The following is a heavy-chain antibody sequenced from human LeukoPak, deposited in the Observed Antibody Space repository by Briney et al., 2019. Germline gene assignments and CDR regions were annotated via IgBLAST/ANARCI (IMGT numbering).Heavy chain of an antibody. CDR3: ARRSGRRYEY. Sequence: GGSLRLSCAASGFTFRSYEMNWVRHAPGRGLEWVSHISGGGESTVYPDAVKGRFIISRDNTKNSLYLQMSSLRVEDTGVYYCARRSGRRYEYWGQGVLVTVSP. CDR2: ISGGGEST. CDR1: GFTFRSYE. V-gene: IGHV3-48*03. J-gene: IGHJ4*02. D-gene: IGHD5-24*01.